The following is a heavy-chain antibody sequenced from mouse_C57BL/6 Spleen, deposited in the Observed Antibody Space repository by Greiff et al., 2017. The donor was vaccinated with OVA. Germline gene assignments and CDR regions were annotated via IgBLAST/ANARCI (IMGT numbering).Heavy chain of an antibody. CDR1: GYAFSSSW. D-gene: IGHD4-1*01. J-gene: IGHJ4*01. CDR2: IYPGDGDT. CDR3: ARKLTGYAMDY. Sequence: QVQLQQSGPELVKPGASVKISCKASGYAFSSSWMNWVKQRPGKGLEWIGRIYPGDGDTNYNGKFKGKATLTADKYSSTAYMQLSSLTSEDSAVYFCARKLTGYAMDYWGQGTSVTVSS. V-gene: IGHV1-82*01.